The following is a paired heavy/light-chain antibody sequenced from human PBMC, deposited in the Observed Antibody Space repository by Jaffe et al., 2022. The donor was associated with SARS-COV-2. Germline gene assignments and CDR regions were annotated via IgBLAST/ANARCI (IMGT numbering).Heavy chain of an antibody. CDR1: GYTFTSYG. CDR3: ARGNRVGPYDFWSGYYSN. Sequence: QVQLVQSGAEVKKPGASVKVSCKASGYTFTSYGISWVRQAPGQGLEWMGWISAYNGNTNYAQKLQGRVTMTTDTSTSTAYMELRSLRSDDTAVYYCARGNRVGPYDFWSGYYSNWGQGTLVTVSS. D-gene: IGHD3-3*01. CDR2: ISAYNGNT. V-gene: IGHV1-18*01. J-gene: IGHJ4*02.
Light chain of an antibody. V-gene: IGKV1D-13*01. J-gene: IGKJ4*01. CDR2: DAS. CDR1: QGISSA. Sequence: AIQLTQSPSSLSASVGDRVTITCRASQGISSALAWYQQKPGKAPKLLIYDASSLESGVPSRFSGSGSGTDFTLTISSLQPEDFATYYCQQFNNYFLTFGGGTKVEIK. CDR3: QQFNNYFLT.